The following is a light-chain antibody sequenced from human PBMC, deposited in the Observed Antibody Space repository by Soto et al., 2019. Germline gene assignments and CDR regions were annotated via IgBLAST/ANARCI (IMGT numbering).Light chain of an antibody. CDR2: RAS. CDR3: QQYGSSPRT. Sequence: EIVLTQSPGTLSLSPGERATLSCRASQSVSSDYLAWYQQKPGQTPKVLIYRASSRATGIPDRFSGSGSGTDFTLTISRLEPEDFVVYYCQQYGSSPRTFGGGTKVEIK. J-gene: IGKJ4*01. CDR1: QSVSSDY. V-gene: IGKV3-20*01.